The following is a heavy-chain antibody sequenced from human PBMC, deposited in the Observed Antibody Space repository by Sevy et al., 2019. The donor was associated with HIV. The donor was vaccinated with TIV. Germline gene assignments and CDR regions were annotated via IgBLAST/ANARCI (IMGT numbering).Heavy chain of an antibody. CDR2: VYYSGST. V-gene: IGHV4-39*02. Sequence: SETLSLTCTVSGGSIISSTYYWGWIRQPPGKGLEWIGSVYYSGSTYYNPSLRSRVTISVDMFKDHFSLKLSSVTAADTAVYYCARRGAGPAFDVWGQGTMVTASS. D-gene: IGHD3-10*01. CDR1: GGSIISSTYY. J-gene: IGHJ3*01. CDR3: ARRGAGPAFDV.